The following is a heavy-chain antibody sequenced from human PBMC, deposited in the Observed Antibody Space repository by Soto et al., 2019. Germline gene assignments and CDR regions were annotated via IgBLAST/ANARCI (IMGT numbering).Heavy chain of an antibody. CDR2: ISNDGSNE. Sequence: GGSLRLSCAGSGFTFRWFGMNWVRQAPGKGLEWVARISNDGSNEYYVDSVKGRFTISRDNSKNTLYLQMDSLTAEDTAVYYCAKGEVRGIIPSYFDYWGLGTLVTVSS. V-gene: IGHV3-30*18. J-gene: IGHJ4*02. CDR3: AKGEVRGIIPSYFDY. CDR1: GFTFRWFG. D-gene: IGHD3-10*01.